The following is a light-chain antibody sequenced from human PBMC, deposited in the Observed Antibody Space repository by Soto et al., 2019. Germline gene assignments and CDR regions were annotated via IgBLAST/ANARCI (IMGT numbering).Light chain of an antibody. CDR1: SSNIGANYD. CDR2: GNT. Sequence: QSALTQPPSVSGAPGQRVTISCTGSSSNIGANYDVHWYQHRPGTAPKLLIFGNTSRPSGVPDRFSGSKSGTSASLAITGLQAEDEGDYYCQSYDSTLSARYVFGTGTKVTVL. J-gene: IGLJ1*01. CDR3: QSYDSTLSARYV. V-gene: IGLV1-40*01.